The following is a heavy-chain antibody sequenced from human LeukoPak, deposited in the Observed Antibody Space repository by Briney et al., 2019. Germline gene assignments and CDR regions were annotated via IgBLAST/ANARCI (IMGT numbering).Heavy chain of an antibody. CDR3: ARGYSRAYYFDY. Sequence: PSETLSLTCAVYGGSFSGYYWSWIRQSPGKGLEWIGEINHSGSTNYNPSLKSRVTISVDTSKNQFSLNLSSVTAADTAVYYCARGYSRAYYFDYWGQGTLVTVSS. V-gene: IGHV4-34*01. CDR1: GGSFSGYY. D-gene: IGHD6-13*01. CDR2: INHSGST. J-gene: IGHJ4*02.